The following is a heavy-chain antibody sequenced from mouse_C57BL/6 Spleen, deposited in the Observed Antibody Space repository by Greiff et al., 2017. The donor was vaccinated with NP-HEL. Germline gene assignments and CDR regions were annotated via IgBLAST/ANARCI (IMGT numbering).Heavy chain of an antibody. CDR1: GYTFTSYW. CDR2: INPSNGGT. Sequence: QVQLQQPGTELVKPGASVKLSCKASGYTFTSYWMHWVKQRPGQGLEWIGNINPSNGGTNYNEKFKSKATPTVDKSSSTAYMQLSSLTSEDSAVYYCARYRIYYGNYAGAMDYWGQGTSVTVSS. J-gene: IGHJ4*01. D-gene: IGHD2-1*01. CDR3: ARYRIYYGNYAGAMDY. V-gene: IGHV1-53*01.